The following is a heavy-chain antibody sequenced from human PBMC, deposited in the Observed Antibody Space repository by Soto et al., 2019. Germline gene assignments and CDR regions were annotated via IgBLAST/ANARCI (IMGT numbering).Heavy chain of an antibody. Sequence: SETLSLTCTVSGGSISSYYWSWIRQPPGKGLEWIGYIYYSGSTNYNPSLKSRVTISVDTSKNQFSLKLSSVTAADTAVYYCARHKGSRGGSSFDYWGQGTLVTVSS. J-gene: IGHJ4*02. V-gene: IGHV4-59*08. CDR1: GGSISSYY. D-gene: IGHD6-13*01. CDR3: ARHKGSRGGSSFDY. CDR2: IYYSGST.